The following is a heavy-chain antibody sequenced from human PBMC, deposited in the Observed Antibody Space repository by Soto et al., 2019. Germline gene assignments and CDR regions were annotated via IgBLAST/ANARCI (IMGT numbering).Heavy chain of an antibody. J-gene: IGHJ4*02. D-gene: IGHD3-22*01. CDR1: GGSVSSGSYY. CDR3: ARHFSYYDSSGYSSPDY. Sequence: SETLSLTCTVSGGSVSSGSYYWSWIRQPPGKGLEWIGYIYYSGSTNYNPSLKSRVTISVDTSKNQFSLKLSSVTAADTAVYYCARHFSYYDSSGYSSPDYWGQGTLVTVSS. CDR2: IYYSGST. V-gene: IGHV4-61*01.